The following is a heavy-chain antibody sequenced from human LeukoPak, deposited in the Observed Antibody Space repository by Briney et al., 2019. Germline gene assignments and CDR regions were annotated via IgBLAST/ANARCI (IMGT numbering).Heavy chain of an antibody. CDR1: GGSISSYY. CDR3: ARVRSSGWLDY. D-gene: IGHD6-19*01. Sequence: PSETLSLTCTVSGGSISSYYWSWIRQPPGKGLEWIGYIYYSGSTNYNPSLKSRVTISVDTSKNQFSLKLSSVTAADTAVYYCARVRSSGWLDYWGQGTLVTVPS. CDR2: IYYSGST. V-gene: IGHV4-59*01. J-gene: IGHJ4*02.